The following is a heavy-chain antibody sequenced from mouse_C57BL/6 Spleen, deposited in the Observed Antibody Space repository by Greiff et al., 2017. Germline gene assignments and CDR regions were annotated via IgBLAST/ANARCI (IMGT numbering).Heavy chain of an antibody. Sequence: EVQLQESGPELVKPGASVKISCKASGYSFTGYYMNWVKQSPEKSLEWIGEINPSTGGTTYNQKFKAKATLTVDKSSSTAYMQRKSLTSEDSAVYYCARGERDAWFAYWGQGTLVTVSA. V-gene: IGHV1-42*01. CDR3: ARGERDAWFAY. J-gene: IGHJ3*01. CDR1: GYSFTGYY. CDR2: INPSTGGT. D-gene: IGHD3-3*01.